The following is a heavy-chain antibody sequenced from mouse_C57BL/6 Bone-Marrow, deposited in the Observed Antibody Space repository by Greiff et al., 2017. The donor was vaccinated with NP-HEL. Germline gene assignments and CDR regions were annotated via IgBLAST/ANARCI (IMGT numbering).Heavy chain of an antibody. CDR2: IDPENGDT. D-gene: IGHD1-1*01. J-gene: IGHJ2*01. V-gene: IGHV14-4*01. Sequence: VQLQQSGAELVRPGASVKLSCTASGFNIKDDYMHWVKQRPEQGLEWIGWIDPENGDTEYASKFQGKATIPADTASNTAYLQLSSLTSEDTAVYYCTMYYYGSSYYFDYWGQGTTLTVSS. CDR3: TMYYYGSSYYFDY. CDR1: GFNIKDDY.